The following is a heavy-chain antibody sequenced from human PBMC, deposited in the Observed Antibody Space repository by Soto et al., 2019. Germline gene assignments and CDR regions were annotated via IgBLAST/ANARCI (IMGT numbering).Heavy chain of an antibody. CDR2: ISWNSGSI. CDR3: VRDTSSGWHLKDH. V-gene: IGHV3-9*01. Sequence: EVDLVESGGGLAQPGRSLRLSCVASGFTFDDHGMHWVRQIPGRGQEWVSGISWNSGSIGYAESVKGRFTIFRDNAKNSLYLEMNSLRQEDTALYYCVRDTSSGWHLKDHWGQGVQVSVSS. J-gene: IGHJ4*02. D-gene: IGHD3-9*01. CDR1: GFTFDDHG.